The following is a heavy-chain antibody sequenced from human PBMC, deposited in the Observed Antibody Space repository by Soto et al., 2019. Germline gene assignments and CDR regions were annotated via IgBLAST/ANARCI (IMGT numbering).Heavy chain of an antibody. D-gene: IGHD6-19*01. CDR2: ISGSGGST. V-gene: IGHV3-23*01. CDR3: AKGWYSSGLQDY. Sequence: VGSVRLSCAASGFTFSSYAMSWVRQAPGKGLEWVSAISGSGGSTYYADSVKGRFTISRDNSKNTLYLQMNSLRAEDTAVYYCAKGWYSSGLQDYWGQGTLVTVSS. CDR1: GFTFSSYA. J-gene: IGHJ4*02.